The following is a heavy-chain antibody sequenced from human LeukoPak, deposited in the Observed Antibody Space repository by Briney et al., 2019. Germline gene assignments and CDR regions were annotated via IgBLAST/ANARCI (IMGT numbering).Heavy chain of an antibody. J-gene: IGHJ4*02. Sequence: PGGSLRLSCAASGFTFSSYSMNWVRQAPGKGLEWVSSISSSSSYIYYADSVKGRFTTSRDNAKNSLYLQMNSLRAEDTAVYYCARRLEITGTSPFDYWGQGTLVTVSS. D-gene: IGHD1-7*01. CDR2: ISSSSSYI. V-gene: IGHV3-21*01. CDR3: ARRLEITGTSPFDY. CDR1: GFTFSSYS.